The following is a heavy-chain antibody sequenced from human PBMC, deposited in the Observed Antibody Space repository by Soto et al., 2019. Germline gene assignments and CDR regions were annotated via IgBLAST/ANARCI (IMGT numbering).Heavy chain of an antibody. Sequence: PSETLCLTCTVAGGSISSSSDYWGWIRQPPGKGLEWIGSIYYSGSTYYNPSLKSRVTISVDTSKNQFSLKLSSVTAADTAVYYCARQGIAARRPPYYMDVWGKGPRSPSP. CDR2: IYYSGST. CDR3: ARQGIAARRPPYYMDV. CDR1: GGSISSSSDY. J-gene: IGHJ6*03. D-gene: IGHD6-6*01. V-gene: IGHV4-39*01.